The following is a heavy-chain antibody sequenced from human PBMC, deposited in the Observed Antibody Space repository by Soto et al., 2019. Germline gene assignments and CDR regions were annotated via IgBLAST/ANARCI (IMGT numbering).Heavy chain of an antibody. CDR1: VFTLGGYA. CDR2: IGSNGGST. CDR3: ALVVPAAINYYSMDV. D-gene: IGHD2-2*02. V-gene: IGHV3-64D*06. Sequence: GGPLRLSCPASVFTLGGYAITWVRQAPGKGLEYVSAIGSNGGSTYYADSVKGRFTISRDNSKNTLYLQMSSLRAEDTAVYYCALVVPAAINYYSMDVWGQGTTVTVSS. J-gene: IGHJ6*02.